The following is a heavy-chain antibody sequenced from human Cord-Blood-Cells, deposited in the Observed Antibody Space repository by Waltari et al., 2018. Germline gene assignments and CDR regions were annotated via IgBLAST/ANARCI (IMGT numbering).Heavy chain of an antibody. V-gene: IGHV4-34*01. Sequence: QVQLQQWGAGLLKPSETLSLTCAVYGGCFSGYYWSWIRQPPGKGLEWIGEINHSGSTNYNPSLKSRVTISVDTSKNQFSLKLSSVTAADTAVYYCARGRIAPDYWGQGTLVTVSS. CDR1: GGCFSGYY. D-gene: IGHD6-13*01. CDR3: ARGRIAPDY. CDR2: INHSGST. J-gene: IGHJ4*02.